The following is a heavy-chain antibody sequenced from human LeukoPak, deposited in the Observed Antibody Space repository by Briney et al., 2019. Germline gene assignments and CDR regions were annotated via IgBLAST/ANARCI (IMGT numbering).Heavy chain of an antibody. J-gene: IGHJ6*02. V-gene: IGHV4-61*02. CDR2: IYTSGST. Sequence: SQTLSLTCTVSGGSISSGSYYWGWLRQPAGKGLEWIGRIYTSGSTNYNPSLKSRVTISVDTSKNHFSLKLSSVIAADTAVYYCASEAIGYYYGMDVWGQGTTVTVSS. CDR1: GGSISSGSYY. D-gene: IGHD3-22*01. CDR3: ASEAIGYYYGMDV.